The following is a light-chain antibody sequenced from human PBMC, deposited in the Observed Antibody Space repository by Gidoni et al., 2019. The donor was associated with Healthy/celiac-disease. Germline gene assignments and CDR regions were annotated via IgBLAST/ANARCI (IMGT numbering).Light chain of an antibody. CDR1: QSVLYSSNNKTY. CDR3: QQYYSTPLT. CDR2: WAS. Sequence: DIVMTQSPDSLAVSLGESATINCKSSQSVLYSSNNKTYLAWYQQKPGQPPKLLIYWASTRESGVPDRVSGSGSGTDFTLTISSLQAEDVAVYYCQQYYSTPLTFGGXTKVEIK. V-gene: IGKV4-1*01. J-gene: IGKJ4*01.